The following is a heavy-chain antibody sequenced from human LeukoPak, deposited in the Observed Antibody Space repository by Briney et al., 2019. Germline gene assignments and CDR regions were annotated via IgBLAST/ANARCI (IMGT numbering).Heavy chain of an antibody. CDR2: IHYSGST. D-gene: IGHD1-1*01. V-gene: IGHV4-30-4*08. CDR1: GGSISSGDYY. CDR3: ARETRYNWNRLGAFDI. J-gene: IGHJ3*02. Sequence: SETLSLTCTVSGGSISSGDYYWSWIRQPPGKGLEWIGYIHYSGSTYYNPSLKSRVTISVDTSKNQFSLKLSSVTAADTAVYYCARETRYNWNRLGAFDIWGQGTMVTVSS.